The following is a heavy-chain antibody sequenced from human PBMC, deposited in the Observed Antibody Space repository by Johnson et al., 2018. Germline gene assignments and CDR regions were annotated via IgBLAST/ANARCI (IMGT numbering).Heavy chain of an antibody. CDR1: GFAFSTYW. CDR3: ARDGGRYYYYYYMDV. Sequence: VQLVESGGGLVQPGGSLRLSCAASGFAFSTYWMTWVRQAPGKGLEWVANIKEDGSEKYYVDSVKGRFIISRDNSKNTLYLQMNSLRAEDTAVYYCARDGGRYYYYYYMDVWGKGTTVTVSS. J-gene: IGHJ6*03. CDR2: IKEDGSEK. D-gene: IGHD3-3*01. V-gene: IGHV3-7*01.